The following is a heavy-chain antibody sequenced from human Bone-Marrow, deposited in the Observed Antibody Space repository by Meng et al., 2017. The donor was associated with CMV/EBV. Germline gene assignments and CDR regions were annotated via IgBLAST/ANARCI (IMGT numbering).Heavy chain of an antibody. D-gene: IGHD6-19*01. CDR2: ISSSSSYI. CDR1: GFTFSSYS. CDR3: ARETAQWLGLKNQQLDY. J-gene: IGHJ4*02. V-gene: IGHV3-21*01. Sequence: GESLKISCAASGFTFSSYSMNWVRQAPGKGLEWVSSISSSSSYIYYADSVKGRFTISRDNAKNSLYLQMNSLRAEDTVVYYCARETAQWLGLKNQQLDYWGQGTLVTVSS.